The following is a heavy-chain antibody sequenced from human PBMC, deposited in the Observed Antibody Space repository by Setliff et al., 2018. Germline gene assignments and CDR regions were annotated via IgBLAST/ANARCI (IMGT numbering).Heavy chain of an antibody. D-gene: IGHD2-15*01. Sequence: VKVSCKASGYTFTSYYMHWVRQAPGQGLEWMGIINPSGGSTSYAQKFQGRVTMTRDTSTSTVYMELSSLRSEDTAVYYCAREAKRNVVVVVAATPVYWGQGTLVTVSS. CDR2: INPSGGST. J-gene: IGHJ4*02. V-gene: IGHV1-46*01. CDR3: AREAKRNVVVVVAATPVY. CDR1: GYTFTSYY.